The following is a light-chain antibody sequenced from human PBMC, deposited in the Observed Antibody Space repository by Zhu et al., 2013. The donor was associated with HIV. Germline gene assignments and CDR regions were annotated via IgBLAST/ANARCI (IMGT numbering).Light chain of an antibody. Sequence: EIVMTQSPATLSVSPGERATLSCRASQSVSSNLAWHQQKPGQAPRLLIYGASTRATGIPARFSGSGSGTDFTLTISSLEPEDFAVYYCQQYGSRFTFGPGTKVDIK. CDR1: QSVSSN. CDR3: QQYGSRFT. J-gene: IGKJ3*01. V-gene: IGKV3-15*01. CDR2: GAS.